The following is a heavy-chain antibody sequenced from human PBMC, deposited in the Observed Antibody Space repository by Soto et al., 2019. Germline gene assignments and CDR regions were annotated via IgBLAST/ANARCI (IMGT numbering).Heavy chain of an antibody. J-gene: IGHJ6*04. D-gene: IGHD7-27*01. CDR3: ARAIWTGEVGYSYYAMDV. CDR1: GYTFTSYG. Sequence: ASVKVSCKASGYTFTSYGISWVRQAPGQGLEWMGWISAYNGNTNYAQKLQGRVTMTTDTSTSTAYMELRSLRSDDTAVYYCARAIWTGEVGYSYYAMDVCGKGTTGTGST. CDR2: ISAYNGNT. V-gene: IGHV1-18*01.